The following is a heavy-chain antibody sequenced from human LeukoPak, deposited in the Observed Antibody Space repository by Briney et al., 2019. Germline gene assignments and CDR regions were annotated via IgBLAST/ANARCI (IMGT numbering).Heavy chain of an antibody. CDR3: ARIRSRGLILSPNWLDP. D-gene: IGHD3-10*01. CDR1: GYTFTVYS. J-gene: IGHJ5*02. V-gene: IGHV1-2*02. CDR2: INPNSGGT. Sequence: ASGKFSCKAAGYTFTVYSMNWVRQAPAQGLEWMGWINPNSGGTNYAQKFQGRVTVTRDTSISTAYMELSRLRSGDKGVYYCARIRSRGLILSPNWLDPRGQGTLV.